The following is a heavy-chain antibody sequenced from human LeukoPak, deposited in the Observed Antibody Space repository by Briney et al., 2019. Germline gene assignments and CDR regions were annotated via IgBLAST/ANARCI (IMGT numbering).Heavy chain of an antibody. CDR2: IYYSGST. CDR1: GGSISSSSYY. Sequence: SETLSLTCTVSGGSISSSSYYWGWIRQPPGKGLEWIGSIYYSGSTYHNPSLKSRVTISVDTSKNQFSLKLSSVTAADTAVYYCATGIAAAGNYFDYWGQGTLVTVSS. V-gene: IGHV4-39*01. D-gene: IGHD6-13*01. CDR3: ATGIAAAGNYFDY. J-gene: IGHJ4*02.